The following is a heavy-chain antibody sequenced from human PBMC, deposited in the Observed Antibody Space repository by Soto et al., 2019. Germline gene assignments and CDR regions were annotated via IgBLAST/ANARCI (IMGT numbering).Heavy chain of an antibody. V-gene: IGHV4-4*07. CDR3: ARDLASCDSGSCYAKWGS. Sequence: SETLSLTCTVSGGSISSYYWSWIRQPAGKGLEWIGRIYTSVSTNYNPSLKSRVTMSVDTSKNQFSLKLSSVAAADTAVYYCARDLASCDSGSCYAKWGSWGRGTLVTFSS. J-gene: IGHJ5*02. CDR1: GGSISSYY. D-gene: IGHD2-15*01. CDR2: IYTSVST.